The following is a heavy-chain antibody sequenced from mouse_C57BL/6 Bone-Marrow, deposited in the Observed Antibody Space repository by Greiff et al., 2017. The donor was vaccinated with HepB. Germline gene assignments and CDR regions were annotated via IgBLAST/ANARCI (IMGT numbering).Heavy chain of an antibody. D-gene: IGHD1-1*01. J-gene: IGHJ3*01. CDR1: GFTFSSYA. CDR2: ISPGGSYT. CDR3: ARGGRRFAF. Sequence: EVQLVQSGGGLVKPGGSLKLSCAASGFTFSSYAMSWVRQTPEKRLEWVATISPGGSYTYYPDNLKGRFTISRDNAKNNLYLQMSHLKSEDTAMYYCARGGRRFAFWGRGTRVTVTA. V-gene: IGHV5-4*01.